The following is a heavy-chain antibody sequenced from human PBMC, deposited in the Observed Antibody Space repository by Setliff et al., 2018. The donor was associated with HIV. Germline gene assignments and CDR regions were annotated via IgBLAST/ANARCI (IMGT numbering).Heavy chain of an antibody. CDR1: GFTFSAYA. D-gene: IGHD3-16*01. V-gene: IGHV3-23*01. CDR3: AKAWGSGYPSFESALMFDV. J-gene: IGHJ4*02. CDR2: TTSNGRTT. Sequence: VGSLRLSCAASGFTFSAYAMTWVRQAPGKGLEWVSATTSNGRTTDYAESVRGRFILSRDNSGNTLYLQMTSLRAEDTATYYCAKAWGSGYPSFESALMFDVWGQGTLVTVSS.